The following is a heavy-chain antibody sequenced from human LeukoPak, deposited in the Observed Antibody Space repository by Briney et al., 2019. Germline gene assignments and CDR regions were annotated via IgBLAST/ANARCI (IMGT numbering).Heavy chain of an antibody. Sequence: GGSLRLSCAASQITFSTYAMHWVRKAPGKGLEWVAVISYDGSNKYYADSVKGRFTISRDNSKNTLYLQMNSLRAEDTAVYYCAREAILGDWYFDLWGRGTLVTVSS. CDR1: QITFSTYA. CDR3: AREAILGDWYFDL. J-gene: IGHJ2*01. V-gene: IGHV3-30-3*01. CDR2: ISYDGSNK. D-gene: IGHD3-16*01.